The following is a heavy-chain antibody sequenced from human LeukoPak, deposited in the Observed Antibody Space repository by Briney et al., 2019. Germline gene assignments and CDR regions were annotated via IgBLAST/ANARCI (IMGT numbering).Heavy chain of an antibody. J-gene: IGHJ4*02. D-gene: IGHD6-19*01. V-gene: IGHV1-18*01. CDR1: GYTFTSYG. CDR3: ARDRSIAVAGIPYDY. Sequence: GASVKVSCKASGYTFTSYGICWVRQAPGQGLEWMGWISAYNDNTNYAQKLQGRVTMTTDTSTSTAYMELRSLRSDDTAVYYCARDRSIAVAGIPYDYWGQGTLVTVSS. CDR2: ISAYNDNT.